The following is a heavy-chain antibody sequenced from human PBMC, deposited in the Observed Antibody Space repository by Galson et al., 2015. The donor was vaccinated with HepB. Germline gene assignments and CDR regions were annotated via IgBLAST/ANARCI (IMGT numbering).Heavy chain of an antibody. CDR2: ISSSGSTI. CDR1: GFTFSDYY. D-gene: IGHD6-13*01. J-gene: IGHJ6*02. V-gene: IGHV3-11*01. Sequence: SLRLSCAASGFTFSDYYMSWIRQAPGKGLEWVSYISSSGSTIYYADSVKGRFTISRDSAKNSLYLQMNSLRAEDTAVYYCARYSNSWYYYYYGMDVWGQGTTVTVSS. CDR3: ARYSNSWYYYYYGMDV.